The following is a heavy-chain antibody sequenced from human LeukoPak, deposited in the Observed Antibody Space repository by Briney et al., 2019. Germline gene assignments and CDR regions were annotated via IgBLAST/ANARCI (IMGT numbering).Heavy chain of an antibody. CDR3: AKDPGDFWSASHYYFDY. CDR2: ISGRGGST. Sequence: PGGSLRLSCAASGFTFSSYAMSWVRQAPGKGLEWVSAISGRGGSTYYADSAKGRFTISRDNSKNTLYLQMNSLRAEDTAVYYCAKDPGDFWSASHYYFDYWGQGTLVTVSS. J-gene: IGHJ4*02. CDR1: GFTFSSYA. D-gene: IGHD3-3*01. V-gene: IGHV3-23*01.